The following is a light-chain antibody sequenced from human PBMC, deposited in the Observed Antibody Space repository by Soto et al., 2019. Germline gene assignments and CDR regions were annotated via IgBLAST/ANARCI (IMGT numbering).Light chain of an antibody. CDR2: AAS. J-gene: IGKJ5*01. CDR1: QSVSSSH. Sequence: LVLTQSPVTLSLSPGERAPLSCRASQSVSSSHLAWYQHKPGQAPRLLIYAASSRATGSPDRFSGGGSGTDFTLTISRLEPEDFAVYYCQQYGYPPITFGQGTRLEIK. CDR3: QQYGYPPIT. V-gene: IGKV3-20*01.